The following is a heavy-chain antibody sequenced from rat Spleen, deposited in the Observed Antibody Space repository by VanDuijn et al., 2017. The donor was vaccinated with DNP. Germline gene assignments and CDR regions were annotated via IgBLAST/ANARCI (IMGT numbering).Heavy chain of an antibody. Sequence: EVQLVESGGGLVQPGRSLKLSCAASGFTFSDYSMAWVRQAPKKGLEWVASIVYDGSGTYYGDSVTGRFTISRDNAKTTLYLQMDSLRSEDTATYYCATHGSISTISTGAMDVWGQGTSITVSS. D-gene: IGHD1-2*01. CDR2: IVYDGSGT. V-gene: IGHV5-22*01. CDR3: ATHGSISTISTGAMDV. CDR1: GFTFSDYS. J-gene: IGHJ4*01.